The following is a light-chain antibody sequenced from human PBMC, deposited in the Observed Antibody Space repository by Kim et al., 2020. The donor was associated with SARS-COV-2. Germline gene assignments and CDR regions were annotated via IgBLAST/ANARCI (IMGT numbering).Light chain of an antibody. V-gene: IGKV1-27*01. CDR2: ATS. J-gene: IGKJ2*01. CDR1: QPITNY. CDR3: QKYHSAPYT. Sequence: DVQMTQSPSSLSAAVGDRVTITCRASQPITNYLAWYQQKPGKVPKLLIYATSTLHSGVPSRFSGSGTWTEFTLTISNLQPEDVATYYCQKYHSAPYTLGQGTKLEI.